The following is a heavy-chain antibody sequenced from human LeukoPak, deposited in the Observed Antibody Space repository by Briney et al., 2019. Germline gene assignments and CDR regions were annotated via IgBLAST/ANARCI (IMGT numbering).Heavy chain of an antibody. CDR1: GGSFSGYY. D-gene: IGHD3-10*01. V-gene: IGHV4-34*01. Sequence: SETLSLTCAVYGGSFSGYYWSWIRQPPGKGLEWIGEINHSGSTNYNPSLKSRVTISVDTSKNQFSLKPSPVTAADTAVFYCATAYYYGSGSDPLGGGKGTLVTVSS. J-gene: IGHJ4*02. CDR3: ATAYYYGSGSDPLG. CDR2: INHSGST.